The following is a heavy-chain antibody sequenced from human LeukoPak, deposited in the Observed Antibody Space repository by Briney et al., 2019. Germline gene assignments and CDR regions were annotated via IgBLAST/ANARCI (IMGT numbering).Heavy chain of an antibody. CDR3: ARAGRFLEWLSHYYDSTGDAFDI. V-gene: IGHV4-34*01. CDR1: GGSFSGYY. D-gene: IGHD3-3*01. CDR2: INHSGST. J-gene: IGHJ3*02. Sequence: PSETQSLTCAVYGGSFSGYYWSWIRQPPGKGLEWIGEINHSGSTNYNPSLKSRVTISVDTSKNQFSLKLSSVTAADTAVYYCARAGRFLEWLSHYYDSTGDAFDIWGQGTMVTVSS.